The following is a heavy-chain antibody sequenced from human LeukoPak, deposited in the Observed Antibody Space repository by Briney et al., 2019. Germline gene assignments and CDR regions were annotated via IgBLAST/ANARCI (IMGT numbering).Heavy chain of an antibody. Sequence: SETLSLTCTVSACSISSYYWIWIRHPPGKGLEWIGYIYYSGRTKYNPSLKSRVTISVDTSKNQFSLKLSSVTAADTAVYYCARGTGTVVDYWGQGTLVTVYS. D-gene: IGHD4-23*01. V-gene: IGHV4-59*08. CDR1: ACSISSYY. CDR2: IYYSGRT. CDR3: ARGTGTVVDY. J-gene: IGHJ4*02.